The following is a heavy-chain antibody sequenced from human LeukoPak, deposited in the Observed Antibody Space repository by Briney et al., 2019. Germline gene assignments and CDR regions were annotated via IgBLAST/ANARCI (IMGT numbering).Heavy chain of an antibody. CDR3: ARGLYYYDSSGSLFDY. J-gene: IGHJ4*02. Sequence: WASVKVSCKASGYTFTSYGISWVRQAPGQGLEWMGWISAYNGNTNYAQKLQGRVTMTTDTSTSTAYMELRSLRSDDTAVYYCARGLYYYDSSGSLFDYWGQGTLVTVSS. CDR1: GYTFTSYG. D-gene: IGHD3-22*01. V-gene: IGHV1-18*01. CDR2: ISAYNGNT.